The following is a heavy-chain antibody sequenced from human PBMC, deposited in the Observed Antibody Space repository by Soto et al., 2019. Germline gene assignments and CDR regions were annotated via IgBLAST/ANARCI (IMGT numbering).Heavy chain of an antibody. CDR3: AREDSDRETGLVPAAIDGMDV. D-gene: IGHD2-2*01. CDR2: IIPIFGIA. Sequence: SVKVSCKASGGTFSRYSITWVRQAPGHGLEWIGRIIPIFGIASYAQKFQGRATITADESTSTAYMELSSLRSDDTAVYYCAREDSDRETGLVPAAIDGMDVWGQGTTVTVSS. J-gene: IGHJ6*02. CDR1: GGTFSRYS. V-gene: IGHV1-69*13.